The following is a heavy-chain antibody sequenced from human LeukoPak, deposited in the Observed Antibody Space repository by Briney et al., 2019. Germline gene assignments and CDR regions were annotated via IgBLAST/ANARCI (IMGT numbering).Heavy chain of an antibody. CDR2: IIPIFGTA. D-gene: IGHD2-15*01. CDR3: ARDRYCSGGSCRLIFDY. CDR1: GGTFSSYA. V-gene: IGHV1-69*13. Sequence: ASVKVSCKASGGTFSSYAISWVRQAPGQGLEWMGGIIPIFGTANYAQKFQGRVTITADESTSTAYMELSSLRSEDTAVYYCARDRYCSGGSCRLIFDYWGQGTLVTVSS. J-gene: IGHJ4*02.